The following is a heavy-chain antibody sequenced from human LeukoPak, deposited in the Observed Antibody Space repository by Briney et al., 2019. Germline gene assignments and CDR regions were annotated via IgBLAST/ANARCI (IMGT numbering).Heavy chain of an antibody. V-gene: IGHV3-7*01. D-gene: IGHD5-12*01. J-gene: IGHJ3*02. Sequence: GGSLRLSCAASGFTFSSYWMSWVRQAPGKGLEWVANIKQDGSEKYYVDPVKGRYTISRDNAKNSLYLQMNSLRVEDTAVYYCARRRGSHSFDIWGQGTMVTVSS. CDR2: IKQDGSEK. CDR1: GFTFSSYW. CDR3: ARRRGSHSFDI.